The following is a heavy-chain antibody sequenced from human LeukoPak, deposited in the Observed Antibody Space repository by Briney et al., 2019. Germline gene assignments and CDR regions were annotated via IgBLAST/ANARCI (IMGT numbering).Heavy chain of an antibody. V-gene: IGHV3-74*01. CDR1: GFAFSNCW. J-gene: IGHJ6*03. Sequence: GGSLRLSCAASGFAFSNCWLHWVRQAPGKGLEWVARINTHGSSTNYADSVKGRFTISRDNAKNTLYLQMTSLSAEDTAVYYALAGYYYYYMDVWGKGTTVTVSS. CDR3: LAGYYYYYMDV. CDR2: INTHGSST. D-gene: IGHD6-13*01.